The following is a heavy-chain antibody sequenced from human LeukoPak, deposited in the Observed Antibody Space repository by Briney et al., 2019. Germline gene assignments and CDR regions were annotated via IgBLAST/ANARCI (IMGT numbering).Heavy chain of an antibody. CDR2: MNPNSGNT. CDR3: ARVGVAGTAAANIDY. J-gene: IGHJ4*02. CDR1: GYTFTSYD. Sequence: GASVKVSCKASGYTFTSYDINWVRQATGQGLEWMGWMNPNSGNTGYAQKFQGRVTMTRDTSISTAYMELSRLRSDDTAVYYCARVGVAGTAAANIDYWGQGTVVTVSS. D-gene: IGHD6-13*01. V-gene: IGHV1-8*01.